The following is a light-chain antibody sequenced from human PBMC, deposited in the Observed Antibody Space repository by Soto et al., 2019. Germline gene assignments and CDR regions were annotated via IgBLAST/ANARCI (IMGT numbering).Light chain of an antibody. J-gene: IGLJ2*01. CDR1: SSDVGGYNY. CDR3: SSYVGSNNLL. V-gene: IGLV2-8*01. CDR2: EVS. Sequence: QSVLTQPPSASGSPGHSVTISCTGTSSDVGGYNYVSWYQQHPGKAPQLMIYEVSRRPSGVPDRFSGSKSGNTASLTVSGLQAEDEADYYCSSYVGSNNLLFGGGTKLTVL.